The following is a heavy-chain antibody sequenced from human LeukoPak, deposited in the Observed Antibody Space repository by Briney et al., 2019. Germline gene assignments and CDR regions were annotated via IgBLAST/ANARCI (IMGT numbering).Heavy chain of an antibody. J-gene: IGHJ4*02. CDR3: ARASEGTGYFDT. Sequence: SETLSLTCTVSGGSISGYHWHWIRQPPGKGLEWIGYIYHSGSTNYNASLKSRVIMSVDTSKNQFSLKLNSVTAADTAVYYCARASEGTGYFDTWGRGSLVTVSS. CDR2: IYHSGST. CDR1: GGSISGYH. D-gene: IGHD7-27*01. V-gene: IGHV4-59*01.